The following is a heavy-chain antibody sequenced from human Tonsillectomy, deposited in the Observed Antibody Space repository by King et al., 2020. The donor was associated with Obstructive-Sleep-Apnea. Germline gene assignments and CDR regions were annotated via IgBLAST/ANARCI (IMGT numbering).Heavy chain of an antibody. D-gene: IGHD3-10*01. CDR3: AKVVRGVVRGVIGDPTPWFDP. Sequence: QVQLQESGPGLVKPSETLSLTCTVSGGSISSYYWSWIRQPPGKGLEWIGYIYYSGSTNYNPSLKSRVTISVDTSKNQFSLKLSPGTAADTAVYYCAKVVRGVVRGVIGDPTPWFDPWGQGTLVTVSS. CDR1: GGSISSYY. J-gene: IGHJ5*02. CDR2: IYYSGST. V-gene: IGHV4-59*01.